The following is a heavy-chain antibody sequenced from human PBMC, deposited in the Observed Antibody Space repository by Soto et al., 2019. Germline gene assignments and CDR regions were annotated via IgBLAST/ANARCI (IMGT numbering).Heavy chain of an antibody. J-gene: IGHJ4*02. CDR3: ARDPDY. CDR2: IYYSGST. CDR1: GGSTSSYY. Sequence: KASETLSLTCTVSGGSTSSYYWSWIRQPPGKGLEWIGYIYYSGSTNYNPSLKSRVTISVDTSKNQFSLKLSSVTAADTAVYYCARDPDYWGQGTLVIVSS. V-gene: IGHV4-59*01.